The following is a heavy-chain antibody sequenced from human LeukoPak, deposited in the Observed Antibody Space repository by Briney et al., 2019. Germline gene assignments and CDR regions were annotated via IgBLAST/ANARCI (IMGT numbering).Heavy chain of an antibody. CDR2: IWYDGSNK. J-gene: IGHJ4*02. CDR3: ARGDGSFDY. V-gene: IGHV3-33*01. CDR1: GFTFSSYG. D-gene: IGHD5-24*01. Sequence: GRSLRLSCAASGFTFSSYGMHWVRQAPGKGLEWVAVIWYDGSNKYYADFVKGRFTISRDNSKNTLYLQMNSLRAEDTAVYYCARGDGSFDYWGQGILVTVSS.